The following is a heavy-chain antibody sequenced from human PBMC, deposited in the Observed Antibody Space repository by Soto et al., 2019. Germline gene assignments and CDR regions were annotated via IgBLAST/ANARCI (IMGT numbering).Heavy chain of an antibody. D-gene: IGHD5-12*01. V-gene: IGHV1-8*01. CDR3: ATIPVRMVATYYYYAMDV. CDR1: GYTFTSHD. CDR2: MNPNSGNT. J-gene: IGHJ6*02. Sequence: QVQLVQSGAEVKKPGASVKVSCKASGYTFTSHDINWVRQATGQGLEWMGWMNPNSGNTGYAQKFQGRVSMTRNTTTSTAYMEQSSLRSEETAVYYCATIPVRMVATYYYYAMDVWGQGTTVTVSS.